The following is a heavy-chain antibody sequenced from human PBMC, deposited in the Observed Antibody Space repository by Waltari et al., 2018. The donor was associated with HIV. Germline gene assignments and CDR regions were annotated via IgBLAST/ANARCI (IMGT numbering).Heavy chain of an antibody. V-gene: IGHV4-39*01. CDR2: IYYSGST. CDR3: ARQFCSGGSCLGADYFDY. D-gene: IGHD2-15*01. Sequence: QLQLQQSGPGLVKPSETLSLTCTVSNGSISSSDYYWGWIRQPPGKGLEWIGSIYYSGSTYYNPSVKSRFTISVDTSKNQFSLKLRSVTAADTAFYYCARQFCSGGSCLGADYFDYWGQGTLVTVSS. J-gene: IGHJ4*02. CDR1: NGSISSSDYY.